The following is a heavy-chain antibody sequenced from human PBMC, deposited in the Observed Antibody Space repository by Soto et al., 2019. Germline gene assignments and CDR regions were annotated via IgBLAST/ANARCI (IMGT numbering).Heavy chain of an antibody. D-gene: IGHD5-18*01. J-gene: IGHJ6*02. V-gene: IGHV4-30-4*01. Sequence: QVQLQESGPGLVKPSQTLSLTCTVSGGSISSGDYYWSWIRQPPGKGLEWIGFIYFRGSTYYNPSLKSRVTLSIDTYKNQFSLKLSSVTAADTAVYYCATASPVVTDVWGQGTTVTVSS. CDR3: ATASPVVTDV. CDR1: GGSISSGDYY. CDR2: IYFRGST.